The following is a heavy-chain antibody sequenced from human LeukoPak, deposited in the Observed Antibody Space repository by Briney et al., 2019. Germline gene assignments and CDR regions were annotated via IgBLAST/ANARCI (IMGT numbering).Heavy chain of an antibody. CDR1: GFTFSSYA. V-gene: IGHV3-23*01. CDR3: AKDQSGSYPEYYFDY. CDR2: ISGSGVST. Sequence: GGSLRLSCAASGFTFSSYAMSWVRQAPGKGLEWVSAISGSGVSTYYADSVKGRFTISRDNSKNTLYLQMNSLRAEDTAIYYCAKDQSGSYPEYYFDYWGQGTLVAVSS. J-gene: IGHJ4*02. D-gene: IGHD1-26*01.